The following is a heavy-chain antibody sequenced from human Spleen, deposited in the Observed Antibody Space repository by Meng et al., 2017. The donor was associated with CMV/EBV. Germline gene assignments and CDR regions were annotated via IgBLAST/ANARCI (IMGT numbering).Heavy chain of an antibody. CDR3: ATSALFFDPHDY. D-gene: IGHD3-3*01. CDR2: INPNSGGT. V-gene: IGHV1-2*02. J-gene: IGHJ4*02. Sequence: ASVKVSCKASGYTFTGYYMHWVRQAPGQGLEWMGWINPNSGGTNYAQKFQGRVTMTRDTSISTAYMELSSLRSEDTAVYYCATSALFFDPHDYWGQGTLVTVSS. CDR1: GYTFTGYY.